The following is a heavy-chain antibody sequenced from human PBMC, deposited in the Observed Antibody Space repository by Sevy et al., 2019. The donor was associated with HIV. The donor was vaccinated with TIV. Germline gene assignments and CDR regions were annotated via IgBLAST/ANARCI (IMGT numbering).Heavy chain of an antibody. Sequence: GGSLRLSCTASGFTFSDYYMSWIRQAPGKGLEWVSYISGLSNYINYADSVKGRFSISRDNVKDSLYLQMNSLRADDTAVYFCARRAVKWDYFEYWGQGTLVTVSS. CDR2: ISGLSNYI. CDR3: ARRAVKWDYFEY. J-gene: IGHJ4*02. V-gene: IGHV3-11*06. D-gene: IGHD2-8*01. CDR1: GFTFSDYY.